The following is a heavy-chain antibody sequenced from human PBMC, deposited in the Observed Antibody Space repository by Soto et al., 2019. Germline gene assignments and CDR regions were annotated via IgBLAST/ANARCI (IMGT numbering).Heavy chain of an antibody. Sequence: SETLSLTCAVSGGSISSGGYSWSWIRQPPGKGLEWIGYIYHSGSTYYNPSLKSRVTISVDRSKNQFSLKLSSVTAPDTAMYYCARPKVTGRWYYGMDVWGQGTTVTVSS. D-gene: IGHD2-15*01. CDR3: ARPKVTGRWYYGMDV. V-gene: IGHV4-30-2*01. CDR2: IYHSGST. CDR1: GGSISSGGYS. J-gene: IGHJ6*02.